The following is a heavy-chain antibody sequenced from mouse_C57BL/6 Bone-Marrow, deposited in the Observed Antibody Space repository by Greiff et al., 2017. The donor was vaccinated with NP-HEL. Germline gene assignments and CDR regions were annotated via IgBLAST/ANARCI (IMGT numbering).Heavy chain of an antibody. J-gene: IGHJ4*01. V-gene: IGHV1-18*01. D-gene: IGHD2-4*01. Sequence: VQLKQSGPELVKPGASVKIPCKASGYTFTDYNMDWVQQSPGKSLEWIGDINPNNGGTIYNQKFKGKATLTVDKSSSTAYMELRSLTSEDTAVYYWARIPPMYYDYDPAMDDGGQGTSVTVSS. CDR1: GYTFTDYN. CDR2: INPNNGGT. CDR3: ARIPPMYYDYDPAMDD.